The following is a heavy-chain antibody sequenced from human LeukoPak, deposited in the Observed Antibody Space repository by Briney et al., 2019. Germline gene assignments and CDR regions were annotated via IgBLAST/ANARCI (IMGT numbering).Heavy chain of an antibody. CDR2: INPNSGGI. J-gene: IGHJ3*02. CDR1: GYTFTGYY. CDR3: ARDPLLRGFIAVGNDAFDI. D-gene: IGHD6-19*01. V-gene: IGHV1-2*02. Sequence: ASVKVSCKASGYTFTGYYMHWVRQAPGQGLEWMGWINPNSGGINYAQKFQGRVTMTRDTSISTAYMELSRLRSDDTAVYYCARDPLLRGFIAVGNDAFDIWGQGTMVTVSS.